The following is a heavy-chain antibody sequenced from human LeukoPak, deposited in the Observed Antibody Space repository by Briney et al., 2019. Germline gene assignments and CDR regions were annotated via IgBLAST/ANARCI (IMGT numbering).Heavy chain of an antibody. CDR1: GFTFSSYG. Sequence: PGGSLRLSCAASGFTFSSYGMHWVRQAPGKGLEWVAVIWFDGSNKYYGDSVKGRFTISRDNSKNTMYLQMNSLRAEDTAVYYCARGDKYAFDIWGQGTMVTVSS. CDR2: IWFDGSNK. V-gene: IGHV3-33*01. J-gene: IGHJ3*02. CDR3: ARGDKYAFDI.